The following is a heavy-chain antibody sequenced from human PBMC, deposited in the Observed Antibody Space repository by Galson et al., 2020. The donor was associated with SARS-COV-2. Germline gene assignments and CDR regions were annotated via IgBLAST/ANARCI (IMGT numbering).Heavy chain of an antibody. J-gene: IGHJ4*02. CDR1: EYTFTSYD. D-gene: IGHD2-15*01. CDR2: MNPSSGNV. CDR3: ARVPTLGYCSGGSCYRFDF. Sequence: ASVKVSCETSEYTFTSYDLNWVRQAPGQGLEWMGWMNPSSGNVGYAQKFQGRVSMTRDTAISTAYLELSGLRSDDTAVYYCARVPTLGYCSGGSCYRFDFWGQGTLVTVSS. V-gene: IGHV1-8*01.